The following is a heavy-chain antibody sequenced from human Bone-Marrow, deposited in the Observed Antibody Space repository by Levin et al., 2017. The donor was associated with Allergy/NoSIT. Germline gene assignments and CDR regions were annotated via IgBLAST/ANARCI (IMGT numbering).Heavy chain of an antibody. J-gene: IGHJ6*04. Sequence: GGSLRLSCEASGFTFSRSGMHWVRQAPGKGLEWVAVIAYDGSNEYYADSVEGRFTISRDNSKNTLYLQMNSLRTEDTAVYYCAKTYHYDSYSPRAYYYYGMDVWGKGTTVTVSS. D-gene: IGHD3-22*01. CDR3: AKTYHYDSYSPRAYYYYGMDV. V-gene: IGHV3-30*18. CDR1: GFTFSRSG. CDR2: IAYDGSNE.